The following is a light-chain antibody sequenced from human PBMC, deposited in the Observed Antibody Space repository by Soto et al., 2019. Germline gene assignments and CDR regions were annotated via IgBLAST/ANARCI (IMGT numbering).Light chain of an antibody. J-gene: IGKJ1*01. CDR2: DAS. CDR1: QSVSNY. Sequence: EIVLTQSPGTLSLSPGERATLSCRASQSVSNYLAWYQQKPGQSPSLLIYDASNRATGIPARFSGSGSGTDFPLSTTSLDPEDFAFYYCQRRYGGPKTFGKGPKV. V-gene: IGKV3-11*01. CDR3: QRRYGGPKT.